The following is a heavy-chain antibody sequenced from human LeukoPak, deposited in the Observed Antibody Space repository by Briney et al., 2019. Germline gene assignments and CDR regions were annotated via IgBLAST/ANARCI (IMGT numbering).Heavy chain of an antibody. J-gene: IGHJ6*03. Sequence: ASVKVSCKASGYTFTSYGISWVRQAPGQGLEWMGWISAYNGNTNYAQKLQGRVTMTTDTSTSTAYMELRSLRSDDTAVYYCARDGEESGSHIEYYYMDVWGKGTTVTVSS. V-gene: IGHV1-18*01. CDR1: GYTFTSYG. CDR2: ISAYNGNT. D-gene: IGHD1-26*01. CDR3: ARDGEESGSHIEYYYMDV.